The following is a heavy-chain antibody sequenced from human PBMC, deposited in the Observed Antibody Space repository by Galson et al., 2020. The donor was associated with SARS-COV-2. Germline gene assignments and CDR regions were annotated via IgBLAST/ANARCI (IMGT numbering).Heavy chain of an antibody. Sequence: ASVKVSCKASGYTFTGYYMHWVRQAPGQGLEWIGWTNPNSGGTNYAQKFQGRVTMTRDTSISIAYMELSRLRSDDTAVYYCARDGTAMVTNGFDIWGQGTMVTVSS. CDR2: TNPNSGGT. V-gene: IGHV1-2*02. J-gene: IGHJ3*02. D-gene: IGHD5-18*01. CDR1: GYTFTGYY. CDR3: ARDGTAMVTNGFDI.